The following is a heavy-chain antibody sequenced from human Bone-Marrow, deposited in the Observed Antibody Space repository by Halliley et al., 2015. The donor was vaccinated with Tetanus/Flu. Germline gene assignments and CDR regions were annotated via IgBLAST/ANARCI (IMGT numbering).Heavy chain of an antibody. Sequence: GNTKYYAVSVKGRFTISRDNSKNTLHLQMDSLRAEDTAVYYCAKDLSGWSPTYYGMDVWGQGTTVTVSS. D-gene: IGHD3-3*01. CDR3: AKDLSGWSPTYYGMDV. V-gene: IGHV3-30*02. CDR2: GNTK. J-gene: IGHJ6*02.